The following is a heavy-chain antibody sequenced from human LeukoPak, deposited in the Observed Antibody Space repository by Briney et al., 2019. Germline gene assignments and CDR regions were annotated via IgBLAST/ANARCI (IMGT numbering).Heavy chain of an antibody. CDR1: GFTFNNYA. Sequence: GGSLRLSCTASGFTFNNYAMSWVRQAPGKGLDWVSSISGSGDSTYYADSVKGRFTISRDNSKSTLHLQMNTLRAEDTAVYYCAKDLDSSGYFYFDVWGQGTMVTVSS. CDR3: AKDLDSSGYFYFDV. J-gene: IGHJ3*01. D-gene: IGHD3-22*01. V-gene: IGHV3-23*01. CDR2: ISGSGDST.